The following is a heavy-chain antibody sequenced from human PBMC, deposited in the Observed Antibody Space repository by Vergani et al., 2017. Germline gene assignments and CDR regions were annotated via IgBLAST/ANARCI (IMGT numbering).Heavy chain of an antibody. Sequence: EMQLVQSGAEVRKPGESVKISCRTSGYNFDIYWIGWVRQMPGKGLEWMGIIYPGDSDTRYSPSFQGQVTISADKSISTAYLQWSSLKASDTAMYYCARQGGYCSGGSCYWFDPWGQGTLVTVSS. D-gene: IGHD2-15*01. V-gene: IGHV5-51*01. CDR1: GYNFDIYW. CDR3: ARQGGYCSGGSCYWFDP. J-gene: IGHJ5*02. CDR2: IYPGDSDT.